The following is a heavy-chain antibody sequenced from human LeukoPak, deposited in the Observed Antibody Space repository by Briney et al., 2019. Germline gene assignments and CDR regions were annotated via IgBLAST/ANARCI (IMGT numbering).Heavy chain of an antibody. V-gene: IGHV3-7*01. CDR2: INQDGSEK. J-gene: IGHJ4*02. CDR3: AKGRIQLWKPFDY. Sequence: GGSLRLSCAASGFTFSSSWMSWVRQAPGKGLEWVANINQDGSEKNYMDSVKGRFTISRDNAKKSLYLQMNSLRAEDTAVYYCAKGRIQLWKPFDYWGQGTLVTVSS. CDR1: GFTFSSSW. D-gene: IGHD5-18*01.